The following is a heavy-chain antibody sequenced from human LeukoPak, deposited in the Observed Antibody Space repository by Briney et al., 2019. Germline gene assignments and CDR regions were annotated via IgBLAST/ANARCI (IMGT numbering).Heavy chain of an antibody. CDR1: GFTFSSYG. Sequence: GGSLRLSCAASGFTFSSYGMHWVRQAPGKGLEWVAFIRYDGSNKYYADSVKGRFTISRDNSKNTLYPQMNSLRAEDTAVYYCAKVHGYGDYDPYVDYWGQGTLVTVSS. CDR3: AKVHGYGDYDPYVDY. D-gene: IGHD4-17*01. V-gene: IGHV3-30*02. CDR2: IRYDGSNK. J-gene: IGHJ4*02.